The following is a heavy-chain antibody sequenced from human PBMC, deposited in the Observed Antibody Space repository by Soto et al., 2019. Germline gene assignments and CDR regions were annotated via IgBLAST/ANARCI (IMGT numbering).Heavy chain of an antibody. J-gene: IGHJ4*02. CDR3: ARDVWDY. CDR1: GYTFTSYS. V-gene: IGHV1-3*01. D-gene: IGHD2-21*01. Sequence: QVQLVQSGAEVKKPGASVKVSCKASGYTFTSYSMPWVRQAPGQRLEWMGWINAGNGNTKYAQKFQGRVTITRDTSASTAYMELSSLRSEGTAVYYCARDVWDYWGQGTLVTVSS. CDR2: INAGNGNT.